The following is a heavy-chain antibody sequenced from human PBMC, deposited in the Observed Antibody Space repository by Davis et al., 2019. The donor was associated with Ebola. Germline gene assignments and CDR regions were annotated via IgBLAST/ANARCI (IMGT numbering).Heavy chain of an antibody. CDR1: GFTFNRFA. D-gene: IGHD3-3*01. CDR3: AKSGLSFGVVKYHYGMDV. Sequence: PGGSLRLSCAASGFTFNRFAMGWVRQAPGKGLEWVSGISGSDGRTYYADSVKGRFTISRDNSKKTLYLQMNSLRAEDTAVYYCAKSGLSFGVVKYHYGMDVWGKGTTVTVSS. CDR2: ISGSDGRT. J-gene: IGHJ6*04. V-gene: IGHV3-23*01.